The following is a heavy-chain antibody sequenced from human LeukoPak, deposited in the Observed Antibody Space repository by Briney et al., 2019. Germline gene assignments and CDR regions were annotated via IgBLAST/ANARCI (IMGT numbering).Heavy chain of an antibody. CDR1: GFTFSSYG. CDR3: ARGTTDYIGMDV. J-gene: IGHJ6*02. V-gene: IGHV3-33*01. Sequence: GRSLRLSCAASGFTFSSYGMHWVRQAPGKGLEWVAVIWYDGSNKYYADSVKGRFTISRDNAQNSLYLQMNSLRADDTAVYYCARGTTDYIGMDVWGQGTTVTVSS. CDR2: IWYDGSNK. D-gene: IGHD4-17*01.